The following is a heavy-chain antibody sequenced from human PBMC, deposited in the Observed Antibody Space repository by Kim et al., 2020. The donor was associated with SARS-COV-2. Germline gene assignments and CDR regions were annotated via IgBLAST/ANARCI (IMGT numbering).Heavy chain of an antibody. CDR3: ARDFRRIAARPGWFDP. D-gene: IGHD6-6*01. J-gene: IGHJ5*02. CDR2: ISAYNGNT. CDR1: GYTFTSYG. V-gene: IGHV1-18*01. Sequence: ASVKVSCKASGYTFTSYGISWVRQAPGQGLEWMGWISAYNGNTNYAQKLQGRVTMTTDTSTSTAYMELRSLRSDDTAVYYCARDFRRIAARPGWFDPWGQGTLVTVSS.